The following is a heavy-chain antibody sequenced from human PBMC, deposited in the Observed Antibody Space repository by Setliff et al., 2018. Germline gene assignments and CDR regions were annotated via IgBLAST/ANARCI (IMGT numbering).Heavy chain of an antibody. D-gene: IGHD4-17*01. V-gene: IGHV3-7*01. CDR2: IKQDGSDK. CDR3: ARLRKDYGDYYYFDY. J-gene: IGHJ4*02. CDR1: GFTFSTYW. Sequence: GGSLRLSCAASGFTFSTYWMHWVRQAPGKGLEWVANIKQDGSDKYYVDSVKGRFTISRDNAKNSLYLQMNSLRAEDTAVYYCARLRKDYGDYYYFDYWGQGTLVTVSS.